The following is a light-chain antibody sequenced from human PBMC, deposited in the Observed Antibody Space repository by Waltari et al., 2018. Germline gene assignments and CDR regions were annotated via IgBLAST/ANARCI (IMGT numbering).Light chain of an antibody. J-gene: IGKJ4*01. Sequence: DIVMTQTPLSLPITPGEPASISCRSSKSLLHSNGNTYLHWYLQKPGQSPQLLIYGGSNRASGVPDRFSGSGSGTDFTLKISKVEAEDVGVYYCVQAIAFPLTFGGGTKVEIK. CDR3: VQAIAFPLT. V-gene: IGKV2-40*01. CDR1: KSLLHSNGNTY. CDR2: GGS.